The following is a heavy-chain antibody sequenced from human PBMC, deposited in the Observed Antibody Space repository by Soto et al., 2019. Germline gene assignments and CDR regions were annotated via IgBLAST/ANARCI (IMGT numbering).Heavy chain of an antibody. V-gene: IGHV1-69*06. D-gene: IGHD3-3*01. Sequence: GASVKVSCKACGGTISSYAISRVRQAPGQGLEWMGGIIPIFGTANYAQKFQGRVTITADKSTSTAYMELSSLRSEDTAVYYCARDRSGDFWSGYYGSYYYYYGMDVWGQGTTVTVSS. CDR1: GGTISSYA. J-gene: IGHJ6*02. CDR3: ARDRSGDFWSGYYGSYYYYYGMDV. CDR2: IIPIFGTA.